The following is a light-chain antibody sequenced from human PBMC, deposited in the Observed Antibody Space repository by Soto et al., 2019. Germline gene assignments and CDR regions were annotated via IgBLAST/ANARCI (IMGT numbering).Light chain of an antibody. CDR2: GNS. Sequence: QSVLTQPPSVSGAPGKRVTISCTGSSSHIGAGYDVHWYQQLPGTAPKLLIYGNSNRPSGVPDRFSGSKSGTSASLAITGLQAEDEADYYCQSYDSSLSGSVFGGGTKVTVL. J-gene: IGLJ3*02. CDR1: SSHIGAGYD. V-gene: IGLV1-40*01. CDR3: QSYDSSLSGSV.